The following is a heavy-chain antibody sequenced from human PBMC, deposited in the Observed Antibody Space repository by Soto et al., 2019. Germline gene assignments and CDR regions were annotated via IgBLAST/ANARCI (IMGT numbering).Heavy chain of an antibody. CDR3: ARAYYGSGSYYKFVGNWFDP. D-gene: IGHD3-10*01. CDR2: INHSGST. Sequence: PSETLSLTCAVYGGSFSGYYWTWIRQPPGTGLEWIGEINHSGSTNYNPSLKSRVTISVDTSKNQFSLKLTSVTAADTAVYFCARAYYGSGSYYKFVGNWFDPWGQGTLVTVSS. J-gene: IGHJ5*02. CDR1: GGSFSGYY. V-gene: IGHV4-34*01.